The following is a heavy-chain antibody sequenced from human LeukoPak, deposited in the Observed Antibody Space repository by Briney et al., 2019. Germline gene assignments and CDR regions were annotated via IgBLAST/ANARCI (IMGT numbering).Heavy chain of an antibody. D-gene: IGHD3-22*01. V-gene: IGHV4-59*07. CDR3: ARAWDYYDSRGFYLRYFDY. J-gene: IGHJ4*02. CDR1: GHSYNTYY. Sequence: SDTLSLPCTLWGHSYNTYYWRWPRHPPGKGVVWIRYFYYSGSTNYNPSLKSRVTISVDMSKNQFSLKLSSVTAADTAVYYCARAWDYYDSRGFYLRYFDYWGQGTLVTVSS. CDR2: FYYSGST.